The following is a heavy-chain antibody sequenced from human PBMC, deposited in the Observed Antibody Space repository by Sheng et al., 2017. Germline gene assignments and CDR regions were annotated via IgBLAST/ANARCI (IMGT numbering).Heavy chain of an antibody. V-gene: IGHV3-48*03. J-gene: IGHJ4*02. CDR1: GFTFSSYE. CDR3: ARGQGPGRALLDN. Sequence: EVQLVESGGGLIQPGGSLRLSCAGSGFTFSSYEMNWVRQAPGEGLEWVSYISSSGSTIDYAESVKGRFTISRDNAKTSLYLQMNSLRAEDTAVYYCARGQGPGRALLDNWGQGTLVT. CDR2: ISSSGSTI.